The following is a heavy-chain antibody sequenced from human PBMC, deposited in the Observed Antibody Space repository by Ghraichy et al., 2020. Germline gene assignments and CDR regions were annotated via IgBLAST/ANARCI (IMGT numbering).Heavy chain of an antibody. CDR3: AKDRSAITSTKHFDF. Sequence: GGSLRLSCAASGFTFDDYAMHWVRQGPGKGLEWVSGIDWNSGRIGYADSVKGRFTISRDNAKNSLYLQMNSLRAEDTAFYYCAKDRSAITSTKHFDFWGQGTLVTVSS. D-gene: IGHD5-12*01. CDR1: GFTFDDYA. CDR2: IDWNSGRI. V-gene: IGHV3-9*01. J-gene: IGHJ4*02.